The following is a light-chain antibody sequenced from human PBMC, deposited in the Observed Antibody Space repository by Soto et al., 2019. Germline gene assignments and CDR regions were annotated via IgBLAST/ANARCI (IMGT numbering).Light chain of an antibody. V-gene: IGLV2-14*01. J-gene: IGLJ2*01. CDR2: DVS. CDR3: SSYTSSSTDVV. Sequence: QSVLTQPASVSGSPGQSITISCTGTSSDVGGYNYVSWYQQHPGKAPKLMIYDVSNRPSGVSNRFSGSKSGNTASLTISGLQAEDVADYYCSSYTSSSTDVVFGGGTKVTVL. CDR1: SSDVGGYNY.